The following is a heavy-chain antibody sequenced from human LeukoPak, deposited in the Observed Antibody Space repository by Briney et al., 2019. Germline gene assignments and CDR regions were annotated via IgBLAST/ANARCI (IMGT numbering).Heavy chain of an antibody. D-gene: IGHD2-2*01. V-gene: IGHV1-8*01. CDR2: MNPNSGNT. CDR3: ARVEVYCSSTSCYLGYNWFDP. Sequence: ASVKVSCKASGYTFTSYDINCVRQATGQGLEWMGWMNPNSGNTGYAQKFQGRVTMTRNTSISTAYMELSSLRSEDTAVYYCARVEVYCSSTSCYLGYNWFDPWGQGTLVTVSS. J-gene: IGHJ5*02. CDR1: GYTFTSYD.